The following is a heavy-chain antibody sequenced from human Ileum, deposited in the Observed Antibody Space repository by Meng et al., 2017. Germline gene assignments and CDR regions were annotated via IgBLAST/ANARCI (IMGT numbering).Heavy chain of an antibody. CDR3: ARGLLLGNTGCYFDS. J-gene: IGHJ4*03. V-gene: IGHV4-61*02. CDR2: MQASGST. D-gene: IGHD3-10*01. CDR1: GGSISSGSSY. Sequence: SETLSLTCTVAGGSISSGSSYWSWMRQPAGKGLEYIGRMQASGSTHFNPSLKSRLSTSVDVSKTQFSLNMSSVTAADTAVYYCARGLLLGNTGCYFDSWGQGTLVTVSS.